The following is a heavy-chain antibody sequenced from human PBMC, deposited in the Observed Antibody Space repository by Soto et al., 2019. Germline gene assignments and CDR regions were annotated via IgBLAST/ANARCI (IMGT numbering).Heavy chain of an antibody. CDR2: MQPSSGRT. V-gene: IGHV1-8*01. J-gene: IGHJ4*02. CDR3: SRGVTAGVDY. CDR1: GYSFTGLD. Sequence: SVKVSCKASGYSFTGLDINWVRQTTGQGPEWMGWMQPSSGRTGYAQKFEGRVTMTRDTSINTTDKQLSILTSDDTAYYYCSRGVTAGVDYWGQATLVPVSS. D-gene: IGHD1-26*01.